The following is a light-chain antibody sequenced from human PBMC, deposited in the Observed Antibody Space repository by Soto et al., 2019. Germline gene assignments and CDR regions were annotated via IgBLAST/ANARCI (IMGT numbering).Light chain of an antibody. CDR1: MIVSSY. CDR2: DAS. Sequence: EIVLTQSPATLSLSPGDRATLSCRPSMIVSSYLAWYQQKPGQAPRLLIYDASNRATGIPARFSGSGSGTDFTLTISTLEPEDFAVYYCQQRSNWLLTFGGGTKVEIK. CDR3: QQRSNWLLT. V-gene: IGKV3-11*01. J-gene: IGKJ4*01.